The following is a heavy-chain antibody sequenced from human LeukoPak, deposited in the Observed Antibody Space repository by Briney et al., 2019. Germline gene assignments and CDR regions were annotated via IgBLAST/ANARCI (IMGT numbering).Heavy chain of an antibody. Sequence: GGSLRLSCAASGFTFAIHAMTWVRQAPGKGLEWVSGISGDGASTHYADSVKGRFTISRDNSKNTLYLQMNSLRAEDTAVYYCARADTAMAFDYWGQGTLVTVSS. D-gene: IGHD5-18*01. CDR3: ARADTAMAFDY. V-gene: IGHV3-23*01. J-gene: IGHJ4*02. CDR1: GFTFAIHA. CDR2: ISGDGAST.